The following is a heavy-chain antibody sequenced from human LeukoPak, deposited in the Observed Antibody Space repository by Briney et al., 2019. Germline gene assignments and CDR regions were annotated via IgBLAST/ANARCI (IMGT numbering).Heavy chain of an antibody. CDR2: INPNSGGT. Sequence: ASVKVSCKASGYTFTGYYMHWVRQAPGQGLEWMGWINPNSGGTNYAQKFQGRVTMTRDTSISTAYMELSRLTSDDTAVYYCARGRITLPPPDYWGQGTLVTVSS. CDR1: GYTFTGYY. CDR3: ARGRITLPPPDY. D-gene: IGHD2-15*01. J-gene: IGHJ4*02. V-gene: IGHV1-2*02.